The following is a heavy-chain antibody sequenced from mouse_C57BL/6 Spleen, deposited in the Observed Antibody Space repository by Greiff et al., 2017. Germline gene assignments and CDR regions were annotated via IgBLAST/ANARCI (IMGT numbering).Heavy chain of an antibody. Sequence: DVQLVESGGGLVQPGGSLKLSCAASGFTFSDYGMAWVRQAPRKGPGWVAFISNLAYSIYYADTVTGRFTISRENAKNTLYLEMSSLKSEDTAMYYCAREVYYGNRYYYAMDYWGQGTSVTVSS. V-gene: IGHV5-15*01. CDR2: ISNLAYSI. D-gene: IGHD2-1*01. CDR3: AREVYYGNRYYYAMDY. J-gene: IGHJ4*01. CDR1: GFTFSDYG.